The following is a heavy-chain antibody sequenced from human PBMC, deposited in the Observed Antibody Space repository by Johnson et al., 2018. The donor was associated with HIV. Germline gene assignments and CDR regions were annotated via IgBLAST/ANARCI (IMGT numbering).Heavy chain of an antibody. CDR2: INHDVSAI. D-gene: IGHD3-16*01. V-gene: IGHV3-7*01. CDR1: GFTFSHNW. CDR3: GSLGDGHQKGAFEI. J-gene: IGHJ3*02. Sequence: EQLVESGGDLVQPGGSLRLSCIGSGFTFSHNWMSWVRQAPGKGPEWVANINHDVSAIHYVDSVKGRFTISRDNAKRSLFLQMNSLRVEDTAVYFCGSLGDGHQKGAFEIWGHGTMVTVSS.